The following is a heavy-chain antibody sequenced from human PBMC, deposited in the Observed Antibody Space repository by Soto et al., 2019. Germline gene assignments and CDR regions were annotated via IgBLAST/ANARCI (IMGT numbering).Heavy chain of an antibody. Sequence: PSETLPLTCTVSGGSISSGGYYWSWIRQHPGKGLEWIGYIYYSGSTYYNPSLKSRVTISVDTSKNQFSLKLSSVTAADTAVYYCARETRTNYYDSSGSPYLWGQGTLVTVSS. CDR3: ARETRTNYYDSSGSPYL. CDR1: GGSISSGGYY. CDR2: IYYSGST. J-gene: IGHJ5*02. D-gene: IGHD3-22*01. V-gene: IGHV4-31*03.